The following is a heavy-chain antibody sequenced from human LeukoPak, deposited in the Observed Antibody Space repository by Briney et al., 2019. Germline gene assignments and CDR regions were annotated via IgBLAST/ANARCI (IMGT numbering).Heavy chain of an antibody. Sequence: GGSLRLSCAASGFTVSSNYMSWVRQAPGKGLEWASVIYSGGSTYYADSVKGRFTISRDNSKNTLYLQMNSLRAEDTAVYYCASDYGDYHAFDIWGQGTMVTVSS. CDR2: IYSGGST. D-gene: IGHD4-17*01. CDR3: ASDYGDYHAFDI. J-gene: IGHJ3*02. V-gene: IGHV3-66*01. CDR1: GFTVSSNY.